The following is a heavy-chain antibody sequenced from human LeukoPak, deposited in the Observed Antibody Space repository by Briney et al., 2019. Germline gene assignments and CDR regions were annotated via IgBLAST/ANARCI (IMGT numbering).Heavy chain of an antibody. CDR1: GGSTSNYY. D-gene: IGHD5-24*01. V-gene: IGHV4-59*08. Sequence: SETLSLTCSVSGGSTSNYYWSWIRQPPGKGLEWIGYIYYTGRTNYSPSLKSRVTISVDTSKNQFSLKLSSVTAADTAVYYCATPRRDGYNYYFDYWGQGTLVTVSS. CDR3: ATPRRDGYNYYFDY. CDR2: IYYTGRT. J-gene: IGHJ4*02.